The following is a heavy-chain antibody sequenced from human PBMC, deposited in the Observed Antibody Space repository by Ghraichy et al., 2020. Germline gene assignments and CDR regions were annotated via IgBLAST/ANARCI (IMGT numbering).Heavy chain of an antibody. CDR2: IHSGGST. J-gene: IGHJ4*02. CDR1: GASLSSGSDY. CDR3: AGDQSLSWFYY. V-gene: IGHV4-61*09. Sequence: SETLSLTCTVSGASLSSGSDYWSWVRQPAGKGLEWIAHIHSGGSTNYNPSLKSRVTISVDTSNNQFSLELTPVTAAYTAVYYCAGDQSLSWFYYWGQGTLVTVSS. D-gene: IGHD6-13*01.